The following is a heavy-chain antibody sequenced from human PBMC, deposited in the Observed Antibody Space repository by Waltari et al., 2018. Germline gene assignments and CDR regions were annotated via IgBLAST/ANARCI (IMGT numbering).Heavy chain of an antibody. CDR1: GFTFSSYG. CDR3: AKDLGYKSSWGFDY. CDR2: IRYDGSNK. Sequence: QVQLVESGGGVVQPGGSLSLSCAASGFTFSSYGMHWFRPAPGKGLEWVAFIRYDGSNKYYADSVKGRFTISRDNSKNTLYLQMNSLRAEDTAVYYCAKDLGYKSSWGFDYWGQGTLVTVSS. J-gene: IGHJ4*02. V-gene: IGHV3-30*02. D-gene: IGHD1-1*01.